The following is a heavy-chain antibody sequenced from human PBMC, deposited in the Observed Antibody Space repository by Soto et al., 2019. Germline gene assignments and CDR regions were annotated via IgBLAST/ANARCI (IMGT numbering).Heavy chain of an antibody. Sequence: SVKVYCKASGYTFTSYAMHWGRQAPGQRLEWMGGIIPIFGTANYAQKFQGRVTITADESTSTASLKLSSVTAADTAVYYCARGAQYQLIVGSHNWFDPWGQGTLVTVSS. CDR1: GYTFTSYA. CDR3: ARGAQYQLIVGSHNWFDP. V-gene: IGHV1-69*13. D-gene: IGHD2-2*01. J-gene: IGHJ5*02. CDR2: IIPIFGTA.